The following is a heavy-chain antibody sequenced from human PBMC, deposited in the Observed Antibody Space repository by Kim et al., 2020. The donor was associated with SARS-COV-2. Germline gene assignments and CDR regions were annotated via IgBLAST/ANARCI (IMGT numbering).Heavy chain of an antibody. CDR2: IYYSGST. J-gene: IGHJ4*02. Sequence: SETLSLTCTVSGGSISSSSYYWGWIRQPPGKGLEWIGSIYYSGSTYYNPSLKSRVTISVDTSKNQFSLKLSSVTAADTAVYYCARHRSGDGDYEGYFNYWGQGTLVTVSS. V-gene: IGHV4-39*01. CDR1: GGSISSSSYY. D-gene: IGHD4-17*01. CDR3: ARHRSGDGDYEGYFNY.